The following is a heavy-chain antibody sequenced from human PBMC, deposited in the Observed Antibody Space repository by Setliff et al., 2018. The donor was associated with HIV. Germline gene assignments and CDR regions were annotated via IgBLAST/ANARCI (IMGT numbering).Heavy chain of an antibody. CDR1: GYSISSGCY. D-gene: IGHD1-26*01. CDR2: MYHTGST. Sequence: SETLSLTCAVSGYSISSGCYWGWIRQPPGKGLEWIGSMYHTGSTYYSPSLNSRFTISVDTSKNQFSLKLRSVTAADTAVYYCARSTVGAGASFPWGRGILVTVSS. V-gene: IGHV4-38-2*01. J-gene: IGHJ5*02. CDR3: ARSTVGAGASFP.